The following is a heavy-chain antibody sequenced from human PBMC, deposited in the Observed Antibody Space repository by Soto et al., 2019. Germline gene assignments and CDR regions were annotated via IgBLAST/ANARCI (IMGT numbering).Heavy chain of an antibody. J-gene: IGHJ5*02. CDR2: IDPSDSYT. CDR3: ARHPLRHDYSFTNCFDP. D-gene: IGHD4-4*01. V-gene: IGHV5-10-1*01. Sequence: GESLKISCKGSGYSFTSYWISWVRQMPGKGLEWMGRIDPSDSYTNYSPSFQGHVTISADKSISTAYLQWSSLKASDTAMYYCARHPLRHDYSFTNCFDPWGQGTLVTVPS. CDR1: GYSFTSYW.